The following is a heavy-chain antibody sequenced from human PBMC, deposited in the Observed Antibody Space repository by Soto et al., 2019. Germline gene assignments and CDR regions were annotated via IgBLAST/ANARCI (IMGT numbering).Heavy chain of an antibody. CDR1: GYTFTSYA. V-gene: IGHV1-3*01. CDR2: INAGNGNT. J-gene: IGHJ6*04. Sequence: ASVKVSCKASGYTFTSYAMHWVRQAPGQRLEWMGWINAGNGNTKHSQKFQGRVTITRDTSASTAYMELSSLRSEDTAVYYCARDPSYYGMDVWGKGTRVTVSS. CDR3: ARDPSYYGMDV.